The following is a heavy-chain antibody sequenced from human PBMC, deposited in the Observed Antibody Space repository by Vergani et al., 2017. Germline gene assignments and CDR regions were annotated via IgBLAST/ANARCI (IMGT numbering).Heavy chain of an antibody. D-gene: IGHD3-3*01. Sequence: QVQLVQSGAEVKKPGASVKVSCKVSGYTLTELSMHWVRQAPGKGLEWMGGFDPEDGETIYAQKFQGRVTMTEDTSTDTAYMELSSLRSEDTAVYYCARGQRQERFLEWLSPHNWFDPWGQGTLVTVSS. CDR3: ARGQRQERFLEWLSPHNWFDP. J-gene: IGHJ5*02. CDR2: FDPEDGET. V-gene: IGHV1-24*01. CDR1: GYTLTELS.